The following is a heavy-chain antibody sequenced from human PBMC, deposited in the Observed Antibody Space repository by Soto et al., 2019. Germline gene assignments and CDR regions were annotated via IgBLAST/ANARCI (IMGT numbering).Heavy chain of an antibody. V-gene: IGHV3-30-3*01. Sequence: QVQLMESGGGVVQPGRSLRLSCAASGFTFSSYAMHWVRQAPGKGLEWVAVISYDGSNKYYADSVKGRFTISRDNSKNTLYLQMNSLRAEDTAVYYCARVKAYYDFWSGYYNYWGQGTLVTVSS. J-gene: IGHJ4*02. CDR3: ARVKAYYDFWSGYYNY. CDR2: ISYDGSNK. D-gene: IGHD3-3*01. CDR1: GFTFSSYA.